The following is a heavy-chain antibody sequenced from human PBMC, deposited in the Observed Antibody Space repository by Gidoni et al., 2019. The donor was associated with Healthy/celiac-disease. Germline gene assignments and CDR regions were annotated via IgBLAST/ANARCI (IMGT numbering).Heavy chain of an antibody. V-gene: IGHV1-8*01. CDR1: GYTFTSYD. D-gene: IGHD4-17*01. CDR2: MNPNSGNT. J-gene: IGHJ5*02. CDR3: ARGMYDDGDYVNWFDP. Sequence: QVQLVQSGAAVKKPGASVKVSCKASGYTFTSYDINWVRQATGPGLEWMGWMNPNSGNTGYAQKFQGRVTMTRNTSISTAYMELSSMRSEDTAVYYCARGMYDDGDYVNWFDPWGQGTLVTVSS.